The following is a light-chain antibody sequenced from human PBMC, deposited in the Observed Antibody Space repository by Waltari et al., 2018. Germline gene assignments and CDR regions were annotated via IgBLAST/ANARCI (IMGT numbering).Light chain of an antibody. CDR1: QIVSSSY. CDR3: QQYGSSPWT. V-gene: IGKV3-20*01. J-gene: IGKJ1*01. Sequence: EIVLTQSPGTLSLSPGERATLSCRASQIVSSSYLAWYQQSPGQAPRVLIHGASNRATGIPARFSGSGSGTDFTLTISRLEPEDFAVYYCQQYGSSPWTFGQGTKVEIK. CDR2: GAS.